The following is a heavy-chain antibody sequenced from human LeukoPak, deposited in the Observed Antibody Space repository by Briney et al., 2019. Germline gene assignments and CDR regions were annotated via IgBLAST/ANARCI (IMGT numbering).Heavy chain of an antibody. CDR3: ARYGNGAWLAHYAFDS. CDR1: GFTLRNYW. D-gene: IGHD6-19*01. Sequence: HPGGSLRLSCAASGFTLRNYWMSWVRQAPGKGLEWVANINPDGSEKYYADSVKGRFAISRDNAENSLYLQMNSLRAEDTAVYYCARYGNGAWLAHYAFDSWGQGTMVTVSS. CDR2: INPDGSEK. J-gene: IGHJ3*02. V-gene: IGHV3-7*01.